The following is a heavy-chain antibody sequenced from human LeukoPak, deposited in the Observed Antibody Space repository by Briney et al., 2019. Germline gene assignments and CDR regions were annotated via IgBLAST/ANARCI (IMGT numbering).Heavy chain of an antibody. CDR3: ARGPTTYYDYVWGSYRLDY. J-gene: IGHJ4*02. V-gene: IGHV4-39*01. CDR1: GGSISSSSYY. D-gene: IGHD3-16*02. CDR2: IYYSGST. Sequence: SETLSLTCTVSGGSISSSSYYWGWIRQPPGKGLEWIGSIYYSGSTYYNPSLKSRVTISVDTSKNQFSLKLSSVTAADTAVYYCARGPTTYYDYVWGSYRLDYWGQGTLVTVSS.